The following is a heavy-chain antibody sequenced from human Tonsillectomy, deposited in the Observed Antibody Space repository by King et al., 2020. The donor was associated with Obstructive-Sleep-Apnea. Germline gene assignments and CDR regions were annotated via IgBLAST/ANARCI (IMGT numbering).Heavy chain of an antibody. D-gene: IGHD3-10*01. V-gene: IGHV5-10-1*01. Sequence: QLVQSGAELKKPGESLRISCKGSGYSFTNYWISWVRQMPGKGLEWMGRINPGDSETNYSPSFRGHVTISADKSISTANLQWRSLKASDTAMYYCARHLPMATHPRDYWGQGTLVTVSS. CDR2: INPGDSET. CDR1: GYSFTNYW. CDR3: ARHLPMATHPRDY. J-gene: IGHJ4*02.